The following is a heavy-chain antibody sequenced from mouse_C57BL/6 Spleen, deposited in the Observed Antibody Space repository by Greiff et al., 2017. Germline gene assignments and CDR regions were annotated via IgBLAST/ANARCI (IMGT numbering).Heavy chain of an antibody. D-gene: IGHD4-1*01. CDR2: ISYDGSN. CDR1: GYSITSGYY. J-gene: IGHJ2*01. CDR3: ASLTGTAGDY. Sequence: EVKLMESGPGLVKPSQSLSLTCSVTGYSITSGYYWNWIRQFPGNKLEWMGYISYDGSNNYNPSLKNRISITRDTSKNQFFLKLNSVTTEDTATXYCASLTGTAGDYWGQGTTLTVSS. V-gene: IGHV3-6*01.